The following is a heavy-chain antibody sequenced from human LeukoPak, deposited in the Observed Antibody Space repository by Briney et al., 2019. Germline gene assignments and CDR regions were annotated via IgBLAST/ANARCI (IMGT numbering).Heavy chain of an antibody. V-gene: IGHV1-2*02. CDR3: ARFPTRGASKNWFDP. D-gene: IGHD3-10*01. J-gene: IGHJ5*02. CDR1: GYTFTGYY. Sequence: ASVKVSCKASGYTFTGYYMHWVRQAPGQGLEWMGWINPNSGGTNYAQKFQGRVTMTRDTSISTAYMELSRLRSDDTAVYYCARFPTRGASKNWFDPWGQGTLVTVSS. CDR2: INPNSGGT.